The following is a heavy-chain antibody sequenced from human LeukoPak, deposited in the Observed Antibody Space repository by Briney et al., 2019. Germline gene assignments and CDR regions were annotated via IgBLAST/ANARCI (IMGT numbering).Heavy chain of an antibody. Sequence: GGSLRLSCAASGFTFSKYAMSWVRQAPGKGLEWVSAFSGSGGSTYYADSVKGRFTISRDNSKNTLYLQMNSLRAEDTAVYYCARSGLSRFGFWGQGTLVTVSS. CDR2: FSGSGGST. CDR1: GFTFSKYA. V-gene: IGHV3-23*01. CDR3: ARSGLSRFGF. D-gene: IGHD2/OR15-2a*01. J-gene: IGHJ4*02.